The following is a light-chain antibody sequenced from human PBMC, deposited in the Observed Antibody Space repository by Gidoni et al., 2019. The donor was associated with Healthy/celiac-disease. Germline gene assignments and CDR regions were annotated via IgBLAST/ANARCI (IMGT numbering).Light chain of an antibody. V-gene: IGKV3-15*01. CDR3: QQYNNWSPIT. CDR1: QRVSSN. Sequence: EIVLTQSPATLSVSPGERATLSCRASQRVSSNLAWYQQKPGQAPRLLIYGASTRATGIPARFSGSGSGTEFTLTISSLQSEDFAVYYCQQYNNWSPITSGQGTRLEIK. J-gene: IGKJ5*01. CDR2: GAS.